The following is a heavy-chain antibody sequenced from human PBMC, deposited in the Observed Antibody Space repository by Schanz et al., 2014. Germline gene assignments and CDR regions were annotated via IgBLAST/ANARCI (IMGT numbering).Heavy chain of an antibody. CDR3: VKDLQRELLRDDHYYGMDV. CDR1: GFTFSSYG. D-gene: IGHD1-26*01. CDR2: VCYDGSKK. J-gene: IGHJ6*02. Sequence: LVESGGGVVQPGRSLRLSCAASGFTFSSYGMHWVRQVPGKGLEWVAVVCYDGSKKYYADSVKGRFTTSRDNSKNTMYLQMNSLGAEDAAVYYCVKDLQRELLRDDHYYGMDVWGQGTTVTVSS. V-gene: IGHV3-33*06.